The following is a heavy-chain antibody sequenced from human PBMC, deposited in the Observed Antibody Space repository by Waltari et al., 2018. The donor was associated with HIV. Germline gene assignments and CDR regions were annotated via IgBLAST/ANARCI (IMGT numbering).Heavy chain of an antibody. Sequence: QVQVVESGGGVVQPGRSLRLSCAGTGFTFSDYGMHWVRQAPGKGLEWVAVIWHDGNSQYYADSVKGRFIISRDNSKNTLYLQMNSLRAEDTAVYYCARDRGSSFRYADLAYLEYWGQGTLVTVSS. D-gene: IGHD6-6*01. J-gene: IGHJ4*02. CDR2: IWHDGNSQ. CDR1: GFTFSDYG. CDR3: ARDRGSSFRYADLAYLEY. V-gene: IGHV3-33*01.